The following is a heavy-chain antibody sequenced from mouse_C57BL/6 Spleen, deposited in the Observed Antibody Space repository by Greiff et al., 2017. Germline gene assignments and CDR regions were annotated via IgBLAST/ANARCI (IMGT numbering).Heavy chain of an antibody. CDR1: GYSITSGYY. CDR2: ISYDGSN. J-gene: IGHJ1*03. CDR3: ARTPIYWYFDV. V-gene: IGHV3-6*01. Sequence: EVQLQQSGPGLVKPSQSLSLTCSVTGYSITSGYYWNWIRQFPGNKLEWMGYISYDGSNNYNPSLKNRISITRDTSKNQFFLKLNSVTTEDTATYYCARTPIYWYFDVWGTGTTVTVSS.